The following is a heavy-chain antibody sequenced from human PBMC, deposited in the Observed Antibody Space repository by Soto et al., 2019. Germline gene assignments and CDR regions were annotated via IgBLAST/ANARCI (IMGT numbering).Heavy chain of an antibody. CDR1: GFTFSDRY. D-gene: IGHD3-16*01. V-gene: IGHV3-72*01. CDR2: TKNKANSYTT. Sequence: LRLSCAASGFTFSDRYMDWVRQAPGKGLEWVGRTKNKANSYTTEYAASVKGRFTISRDYSRDSVYLQMNSLKTDDTAVYYCTIEGAYPGPDFDYWGQGTLVTVSS. CDR3: TIEGAYPGPDFDY. J-gene: IGHJ4*02.